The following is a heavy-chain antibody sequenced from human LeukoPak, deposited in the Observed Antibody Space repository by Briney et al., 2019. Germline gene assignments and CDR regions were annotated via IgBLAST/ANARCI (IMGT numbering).Heavy chain of an antibody. CDR2: INPNSGGT. CDR1: GYTFTGYY. D-gene: IGHD4-23*01. Sequence: ASVKVSCKASGYTFTGYYMHWVRQAPGQGLEWMGWINPNSGGTNYAQKFQGRVTMTRDTSISTAYMELSRLRSDDTAVYYCARVSTVVTPYIDYWGQGTLVTVSS. V-gene: IGHV1-2*02. J-gene: IGHJ4*02. CDR3: ARVSTVVTPYIDY.